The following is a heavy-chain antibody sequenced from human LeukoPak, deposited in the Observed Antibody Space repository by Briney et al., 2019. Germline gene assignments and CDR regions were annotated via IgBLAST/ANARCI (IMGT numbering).Heavy chain of an antibody. V-gene: IGHV1-8*02. CDR2: MSPNSGNT. J-gene: IGHJ4*02. CDR1: GGTFSSYA. Sequence: GASVKVSCKASGGTFSSYAISGVRQAPGQGLEWMGWMSPNSGNTGYAQKFQGRVTMTRSTSMSTAYMELSSLKSEDTAVYYCTRGPPNWGYDYWGQGTLVTVSS. CDR3: TRGPPNWGYDY. D-gene: IGHD7-27*01.